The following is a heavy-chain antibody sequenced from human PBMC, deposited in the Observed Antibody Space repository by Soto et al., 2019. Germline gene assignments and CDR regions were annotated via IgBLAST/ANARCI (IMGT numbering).Heavy chain of an antibody. CDR2: ISADNGDT. J-gene: IGHJ2*01. Sequence: QVQVVQSGAEVKKPGASVKVACKASGYTFTTFGMSLVRQAPGQGLEWMGWISADNGDTNSAQKFQDRVTMTTDTSTNTAYMERRSLTSDDTAVYYCARCYCSAGSCFTCWHFDLWGRGTLVTVSS. V-gene: IGHV1-18*01. CDR1: GYTFTTFG. CDR3: ARCYCSAGSCFTCWHFDL. D-gene: IGHD2-15*01.